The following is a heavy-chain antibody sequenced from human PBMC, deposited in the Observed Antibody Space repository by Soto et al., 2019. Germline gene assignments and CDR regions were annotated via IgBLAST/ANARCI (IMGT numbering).Heavy chain of an antibody. CDR3: ARAPVITMVRGGHFDY. CDR1: GGSISSGGYY. J-gene: IGHJ4*02. V-gene: IGHV4-31*03. D-gene: IGHD3-10*01. Sequence: QVQLQESGPGLVKPSQTLSLTCTVSGGSISSGGYYWSWIRQHPGKGLEWIGYIYYSGSTYYNPSLKSRVTRPVYTSQNHFYLKLSSVTAPATAVYYCARAPVITMVRGGHFDYWGQGTLVTVSS. CDR2: IYYSGST.